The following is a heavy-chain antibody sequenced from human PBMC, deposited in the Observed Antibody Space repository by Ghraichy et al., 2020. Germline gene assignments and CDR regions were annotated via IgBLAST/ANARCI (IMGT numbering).Heavy chain of an antibody. CDR3: AREPSLSGSRQYYFDY. D-gene: IGHD1-26*01. CDR1: GFTFINSA. CDR2: FSYDGITN. V-gene: IGHV3-30-3*01. J-gene: IGHJ4*02. Sequence: GGSLRLSCATSGFTFINSAMHWVRQGPGKGLEWVAVFSYDGITNYYADSVKGRFTISRDNSKNTLYLQMDSLRAEDTAMYYCAREPSLSGSRQYYFDYWGQGTLVTVSS.